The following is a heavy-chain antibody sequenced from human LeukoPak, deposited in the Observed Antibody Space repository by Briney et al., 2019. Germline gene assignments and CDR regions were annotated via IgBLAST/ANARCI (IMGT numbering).Heavy chain of an antibody. D-gene: IGHD3-9*01. CDR3: ARQSITIRGTYFDY. V-gene: IGHV3-73*01. Sequence: SGGSLTLSCAASGFTFSASTLHWVRQASGKGLEWIGRITSGNYATAYPASVKGRFTISRDDSKNTAYLQMNSLKTEDTAIYYCARQSITIRGTYFDYWGQGTLVTVSS. CDR1: GFTFSAST. CDR2: ITSGNYAT. J-gene: IGHJ4*02.